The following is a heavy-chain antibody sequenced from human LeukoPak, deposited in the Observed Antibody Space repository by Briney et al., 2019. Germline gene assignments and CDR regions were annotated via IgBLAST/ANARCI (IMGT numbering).Heavy chain of an antibody. CDR1: GYTFTSYG. D-gene: IGHD3-3*01. CDR2: ISAYNGNT. V-gene: IGHV1-18*01. Sequence: ASVKVSCKASGYTFTSYGISWVRQAPGQGLEWMGWISAYNGNTNYAQKLQGRVTITTDTSTSTAYMELRSLRSDDTAVYYCARDRYDDFWSGYGGFDPWGQGTLVTVSS. J-gene: IGHJ5*02. CDR3: ARDRYDDFWSGYGGFDP.